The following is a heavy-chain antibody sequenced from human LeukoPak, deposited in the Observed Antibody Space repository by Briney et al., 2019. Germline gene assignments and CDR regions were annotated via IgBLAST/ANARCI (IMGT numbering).Heavy chain of an antibody. V-gene: IGHV3-11*04. CDR3: ARATGYNYDY. CDR1: GYTFTDYY. CDR2: ISTGGSTE. J-gene: IGHJ4*02. Sequence: GGSLRLSCAASGYTFTDYYMSWIRQAPGQGLEWVSFISTGGSTEYFADSVKGRFTISRDNAKKSLFLQMSSLRAEDTAVYYCARATGYNYDYWGQGTLVTVSS. D-gene: IGHD5-18*01.